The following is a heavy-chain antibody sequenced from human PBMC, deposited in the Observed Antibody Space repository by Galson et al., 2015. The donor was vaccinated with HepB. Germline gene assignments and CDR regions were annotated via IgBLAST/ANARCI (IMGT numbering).Heavy chain of an antibody. J-gene: IGHJ4*02. CDR2: TKSKTDGGTT. D-gene: IGHD4-23*01. CDR1: GFTFSNAW. CDR3: TPDLGFGGNFYLLCH. Sequence: SLRLSCAASGFTFSNAWMSWVRQAPGKGLEWVGRTKSKTDGGTTDYAAPVKGRFTISRDDSKNTLYLQMNSLKTEDTAVYYCTPDLGFGGNFYLLCHRGQGTPVPGPS. V-gene: IGHV3-15*01.